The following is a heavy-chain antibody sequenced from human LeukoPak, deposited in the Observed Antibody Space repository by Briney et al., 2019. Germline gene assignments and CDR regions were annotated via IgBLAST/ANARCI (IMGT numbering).Heavy chain of an antibody. J-gene: IGHJ6*02. D-gene: IGHD3-22*01. CDR1: GFTFSSYG. Sequence: GGSLRLSCAASGFTFSSYGMHWVRQAPGKGLEWVAVIWYDGSNKYYADSVKGRSTISRDNSKNTLYLQMNSLRAEDTAVYYCARATITMIGGPYYGMDVWGQGTTVTVSS. V-gene: IGHV3-33*01. CDR3: ARATITMIGGPYYGMDV. CDR2: IWYDGSNK.